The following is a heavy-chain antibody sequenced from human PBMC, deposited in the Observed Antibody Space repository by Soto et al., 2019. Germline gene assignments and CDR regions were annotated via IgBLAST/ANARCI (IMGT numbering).Heavy chain of an antibody. CDR2: ISGSAAST. J-gene: IGHJ4*02. Sequence: EVHLLESGGDLVQPGGSLRLSCAASGFTFSNYAMSWVRQAPGKGLDWVSGISGSAASTFYADSVKGRFTISRDNSKNTPYLQKNRLRAEETAGYYCAKWTGRYCSGGRFYLGDPFDYWGQGTLVTVSS. CDR3: AKWTGRYCSGGRFYLGDPFDY. V-gene: IGHV3-23*01. CDR1: GFTFSNYA. D-gene: IGHD2-15*01.